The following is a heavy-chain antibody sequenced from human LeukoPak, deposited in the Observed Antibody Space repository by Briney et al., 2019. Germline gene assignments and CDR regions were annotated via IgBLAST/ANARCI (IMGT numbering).Heavy chain of an antibody. CDR3: ARGGTYLGWFDP. Sequence: ASVKVSCKASGGTFSSYAISWVRQAPGQGLEWMGGIIPIFGTANYAQKFQGRVTITADESTSTAYMELSSLRSEDTAVYYCARGGTYLGWFDPWGQGTLVTVSS. D-gene: IGHD1-26*01. J-gene: IGHJ5*02. CDR1: GGTFSSYA. CDR2: IIPIFGTA. V-gene: IGHV1-69*13.